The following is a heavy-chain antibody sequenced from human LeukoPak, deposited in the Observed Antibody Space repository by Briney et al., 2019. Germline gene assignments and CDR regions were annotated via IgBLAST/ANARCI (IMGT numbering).Heavy chain of an antibody. CDR3: ARGYYYGSGSSDRDY. J-gene: IGHJ4*02. CDR1: GGSFSGYY. CDR2: INHSGST. D-gene: IGHD3-10*01. Sequence: SETLSLTCAVYGGSFSGYYWSWIRQPPGKGLEWIGEINHSGSTNYNPSLKGRVTISVDTSKNQFSLKLSSVTAADTAVYYCARGYYYGSGSSDRDYWGQGTLVTVSS. V-gene: IGHV4-34*01.